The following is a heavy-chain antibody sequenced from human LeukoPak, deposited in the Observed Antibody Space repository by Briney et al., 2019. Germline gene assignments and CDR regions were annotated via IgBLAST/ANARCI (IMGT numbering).Heavy chain of an antibody. J-gene: IGHJ4*02. CDR1: GFPFSFYE. V-gene: IGHV3-48*03. Sequence: PGGSLRLSRAVSGFPFSFYEMNWVRQAPGKGLEWVSNIASSGATKYYSDSVRGRFSISRDNAKSSLYLQMNSLRVEDTAVYYCALLAVASDFDYWGQGALVTVSS. CDR3: ALLAVASDFDY. CDR2: IASSGATK. D-gene: IGHD6-19*01.